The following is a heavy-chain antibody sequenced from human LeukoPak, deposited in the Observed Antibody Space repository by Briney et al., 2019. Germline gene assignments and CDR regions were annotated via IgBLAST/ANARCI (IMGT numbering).Heavy chain of an antibody. D-gene: IGHD5-24*01. V-gene: IGHV3-23*01. CDR2: ISGSGGHT. Sequence: GGSLRLSCAASGITFSSHAMSWVRRAPGKGLEWVSLISGSGGHTYYGDSVKGRFTISRDNSTNRLYLQMNSLRPEDTAVYYCAKGGAATMRDGYNYYYYYMEVWGRGTTVTVSS. CDR1: GITFSSHA. J-gene: IGHJ6*03. CDR3: AKGGAATMRDGYNYYYYYMEV.